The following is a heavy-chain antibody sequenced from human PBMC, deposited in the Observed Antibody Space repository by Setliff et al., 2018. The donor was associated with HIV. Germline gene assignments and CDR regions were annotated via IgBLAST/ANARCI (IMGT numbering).Heavy chain of an antibody. V-gene: IGHV4-30-4*08. CDR2: IYYTGST. CDR1: GVSIPTGDYY. Sequence: SETLSLTCSVSGVSIPTGDYYWTWIRQPPGKGLEWIGSIYYTGSTYYSPSLKSRITISLDTSKNQFSLNLSSVTAADTAVYFCATDHAYDYKSYKNLDAFDIWGQGTMVTVSS. D-gene: IGHD4-4*01. J-gene: IGHJ3*02. CDR3: ATDHAYDYKSYKNLDAFDI.